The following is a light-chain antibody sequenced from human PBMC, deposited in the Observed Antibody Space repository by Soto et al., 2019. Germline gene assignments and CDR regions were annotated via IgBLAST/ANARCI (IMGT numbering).Light chain of an antibody. J-gene: IGLJ1*01. CDR1: SSDVGKYDR. Sequence: QSVLTQPPSVSGSPGQSVTISCPGTSSDVGKYDRVSWYQQPPGTALKLIIYEVTNRPSGVPARFSGSKSGNTASLTISGLQAEDEADYYCSSYISTSRYVFGAGTKVTVL. CDR2: EVT. V-gene: IGLV2-18*02. CDR3: SSYISTSRYV.